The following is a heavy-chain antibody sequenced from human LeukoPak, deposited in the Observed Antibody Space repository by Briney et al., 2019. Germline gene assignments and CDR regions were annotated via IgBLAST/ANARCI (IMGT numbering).Heavy chain of an antibody. CDR1: GYIFTTYA. CDR3: ARADDSSGHYAPFDM. CDR2: ISPYNGNT. Sequence: ASLKVSCKAFGYIFTTYAINWVRQAPGQGLEWMGWISPYNGNTNYAQNLQGRVTMTTDTSTTTAYMELRSLRSDDTAVYYCARADDSSGHYAPFDMWGQGTMVTVSS. V-gene: IGHV1-18*01. D-gene: IGHD3-22*01. J-gene: IGHJ3*02.